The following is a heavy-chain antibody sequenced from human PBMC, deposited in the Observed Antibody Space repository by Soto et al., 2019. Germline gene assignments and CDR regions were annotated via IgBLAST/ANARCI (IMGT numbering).Heavy chain of an antibody. Sequence: PGGSLRLSCAASGFTFEDYAMYWVRQPPGKGLEWVSSISWNSGRIGYADSVKGRFTISRDNAENSLYLQMNSLRPEDTALYYCVKVMVLGGFDGGVGGFDIWGQGTIVTGSS. CDR2: ISWNSGRI. V-gene: IGHV3-9*01. D-gene: IGHD3-16*01. CDR3: VKVMVLGGFDGGVGGFDI. CDR1: GFTFEDYA. J-gene: IGHJ3*02.